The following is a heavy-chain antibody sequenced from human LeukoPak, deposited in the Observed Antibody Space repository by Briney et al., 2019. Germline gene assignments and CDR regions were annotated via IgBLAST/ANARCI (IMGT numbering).Heavy chain of an antibody. CDR1: GFTFTSSA. Sequence: SVKVSCKASGFTFTSSAVQWVRQARGQRLEWIGWIVVGSGNTNYAQKFQVRVTITRDMSTSTAYMELSSLRSEDTAVYYYAAGFTIFGLPDAFDIWGQGTMVTVSS. D-gene: IGHD3-3*01. CDR3: AAGFTIFGLPDAFDI. V-gene: IGHV1-58*01. J-gene: IGHJ3*02. CDR2: IVVGSGNT.